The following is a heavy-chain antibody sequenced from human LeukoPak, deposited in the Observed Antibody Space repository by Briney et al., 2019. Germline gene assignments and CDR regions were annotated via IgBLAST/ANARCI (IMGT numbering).Heavy chain of an antibody. D-gene: IGHD6-13*01. Sequence: SETLALTCTVSAGSISSYYWSWIRQPPGKGLEWIGYIYYSGSTDYNPSLESRVTISVDTSKNQFSLKLSSVTAADTAVYYCARVRGTAAGTYIDYWGQGTLVTVSS. CDR1: AGSISSYY. CDR3: ARVRGTAAGTYIDY. V-gene: IGHV4-59*01. CDR2: IYYSGST. J-gene: IGHJ4*02.